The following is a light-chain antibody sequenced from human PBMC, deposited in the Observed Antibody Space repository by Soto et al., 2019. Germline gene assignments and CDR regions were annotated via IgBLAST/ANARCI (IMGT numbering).Light chain of an antibody. CDR3: QSYDSSLRGWV. Sequence: QSVLTQPPSVSGAPGQRVTISCTGSSSNIGAGYDVHWYQQLPGTAPKLLIYGNSNRPSGVPHRFSGSKSGTSASLAITGLQAEDEADYYCQSYDSSLRGWVFGGGTKLTVL. V-gene: IGLV1-40*01. CDR1: SSNIGAGYD. CDR2: GNS. J-gene: IGLJ3*02.